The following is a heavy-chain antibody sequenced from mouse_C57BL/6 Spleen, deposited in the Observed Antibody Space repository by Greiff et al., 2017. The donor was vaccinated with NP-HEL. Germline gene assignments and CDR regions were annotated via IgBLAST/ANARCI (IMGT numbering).Heavy chain of an antibody. CDR2: IYPGDGDT. V-gene: IGHV1-80*01. CDR1: GYAFSSYW. Sequence: QVQLKQSGAELVKPGASVKISCKASGYAFSSYWMNWVKQRPGKGLEWIGQIYPGDGDTNYNGKFKGKATLTADKSSSTAYMQLSSLTSEDSAVYFCAREGYGDDRIYYAMDDWGQGTSVTVSS. D-gene: IGHD2-2*01. CDR3: AREGYGDDRIYYAMDD. J-gene: IGHJ4*01.